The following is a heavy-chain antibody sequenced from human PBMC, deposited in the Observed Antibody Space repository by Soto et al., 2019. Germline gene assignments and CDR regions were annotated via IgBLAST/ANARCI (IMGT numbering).Heavy chain of an antibody. J-gene: IGHJ6*02. D-gene: IGHD2-15*01. CDR3: ARDCGYGYGMDV. CDR1: EFTVSSNY. Sequence: GGSLRLSCVASEFTVSSNYMSWVRQAPGKRPEWVSVIYSDGNTFYADSMQGRFTISRDNAKNSLYLQMNSLRAEDTAMYYCARDCGYGYGMDVWGQGTTVTVSS. V-gene: IGHV3-66*01. CDR2: IYSDGNT.